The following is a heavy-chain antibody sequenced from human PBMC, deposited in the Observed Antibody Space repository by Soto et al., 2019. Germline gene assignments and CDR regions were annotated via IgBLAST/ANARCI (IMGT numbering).Heavy chain of an antibody. Sequence: QVQLVESGGGLVKPGGSLRLSCAASGFSLSDYFMPWMRQAPGKGLEWVSYISTSSSYTNYGDSMEGRFSISRDNAKNSLYLQMNSLRAEDTAVYYCARFFEERGGFDFWGQGTLVTVSS. CDR3: ARFFEERGGFDF. J-gene: IGHJ4*02. CDR2: ISTSSSYT. D-gene: IGHD3-16*01. CDR1: GFSLSDYF. V-gene: IGHV3-11*05.